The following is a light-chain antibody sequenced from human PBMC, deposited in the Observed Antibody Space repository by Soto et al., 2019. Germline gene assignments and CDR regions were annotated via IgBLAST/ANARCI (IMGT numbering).Light chain of an antibody. Sequence: EIVLTQSPATLSLSPGERATLSCRASQSVRSNLAWYQQKPGQAPRLLIYDASNRATGIPGRFSGSGSGTDFTLTSSNLEPEVFAVYYCQQRDNWPWTFGQGAKVEIK. CDR3: QQRDNWPWT. CDR2: DAS. CDR1: QSVRSN. J-gene: IGKJ1*01. V-gene: IGKV3-11*01.